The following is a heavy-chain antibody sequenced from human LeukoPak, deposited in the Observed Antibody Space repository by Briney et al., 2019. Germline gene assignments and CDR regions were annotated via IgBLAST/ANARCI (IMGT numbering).Heavy chain of an antibody. Sequence: GGSLRLSCAASEFSVGSNYMTWVRQAPGKGLEWVSLIYSGGSTYYADSVRGRFTISRDNSKNKLYLQMNSLRAEDTAVYYGARDPFGVGIDSWGQGTLVTVSS. CDR1: EFSVGSNY. CDR3: ARDPFGVGIDS. J-gene: IGHJ4*02. D-gene: IGHD3-16*01. V-gene: IGHV3-66*01. CDR2: IYSGGST.